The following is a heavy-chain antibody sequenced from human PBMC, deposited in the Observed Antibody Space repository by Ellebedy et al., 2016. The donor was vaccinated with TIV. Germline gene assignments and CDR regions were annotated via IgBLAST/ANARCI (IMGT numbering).Heavy chain of an antibody. CDR1: GGSVSGDTYY. Sequence: SETLSLTXAVSGGSVSGDTYYWAWIRQPPGKGLEWIGSIFYSGNTHYKVSLGSRVTISRDTSKNQFSLKLSSVTAADTAVYFCASSILRSSSWGQGTLVTVSS. D-gene: IGHD4-17*01. J-gene: IGHJ5*02. CDR3: ASSILRSSS. CDR2: IFYSGNT. V-gene: IGHV4-39*01.